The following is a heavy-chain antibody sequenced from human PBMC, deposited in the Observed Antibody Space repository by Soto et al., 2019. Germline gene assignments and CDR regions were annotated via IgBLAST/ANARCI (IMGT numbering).Heavy chain of an antibody. CDR2: IKCNIDGGTT. CDR1: GFTFINAW. V-gene: IGHV3-15*01. D-gene: IGHD3-22*01. CDR3: STVDQRYYFDTSGHYRAPFFDY. Sequence: PGGSLRLSCAASGFTFINAWMSWVRQAPGKGLEWVGRIKCNIDGGTTDYAAPVKGRFTISRDDSKNTLYLQMNSLKTEDTAVYYCSTVDQRYYFDTSGHYRAPFFDYWGQGALVTVSS. J-gene: IGHJ4*02.